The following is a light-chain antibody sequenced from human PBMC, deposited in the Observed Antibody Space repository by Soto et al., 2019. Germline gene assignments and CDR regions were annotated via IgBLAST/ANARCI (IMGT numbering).Light chain of an antibody. J-gene: IGKJ2*01. CDR2: APT. Sequence: DAQMTQSPSSLYASVGDSVTITCRASQSISTYLDWYQHKPGKPPKLLIYAPTSLQSGVPSRFSGSGSGTDFTLTISSLQPEDFASYCCQESHSTFGQGTKVEIK. CDR1: QSISTY. V-gene: IGKV1-39*01. CDR3: QESHST.